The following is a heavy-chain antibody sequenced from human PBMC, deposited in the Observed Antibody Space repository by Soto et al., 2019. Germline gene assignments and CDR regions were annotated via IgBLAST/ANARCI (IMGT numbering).Heavy chain of an antibody. CDR2: IFSDNER. CDR3: ARMKVDSYQFYYAMDV. D-gene: IGHD3-9*01. V-gene: IGHV2-26*01. J-gene: IGHJ6*02. CDR1: GFSLTTGKMG. Sequence: PTLVNPTETLTLTCTVSGFSLTTGKMGVSWIRQPPGKALEWLAHIFSDNERSYSTSLQGRLTISKDTSGSQVVLSMTNVDPVDTATYYCARMKVDSYQFYYAMDVWGQGTTVTVSS.